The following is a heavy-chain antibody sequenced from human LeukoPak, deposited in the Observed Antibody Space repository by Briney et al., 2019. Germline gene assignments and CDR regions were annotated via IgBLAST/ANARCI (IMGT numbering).Heavy chain of an antibody. Sequence: PGRSLRLSCAASGFTFDDFAMHWVRQAPGKGLEWVSGISWSSGNIGYADSVKGRFTISRDNTKNTLYLQMNSLRAEDTAVYYCARDYYDSSGYEVLYYFDYWGQGTLVTVSS. V-gene: IGHV3-9*01. CDR2: ISWSSGNI. CDR1: GFTFDDFA. CDR3: ARDYYDSSGYEVLYYFDY. D-gene: IGHD3-22*01. J-gene: IGHJ4*02.